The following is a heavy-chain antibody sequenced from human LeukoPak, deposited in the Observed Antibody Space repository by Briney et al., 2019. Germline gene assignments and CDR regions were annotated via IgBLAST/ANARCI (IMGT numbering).Heavy chain of an antibody. V-gene: IGHV1-18*04. CDR3: ARVDGLTMIVVVVPHPLDY. Sequence: ASVKVSCKASGYTFTGYYMHWVRQAPGQGLEWMGWISAYNGNTNYAQKLQGRVTMTTDTSTSTAYMELRSLRSDDTAVYYCARVDGLTMIVVVVPHPLDYWGQGTLVTVSS. D-gene: IGHD3-22*01. CDR1: GYTFTGYY. J-gene: IGHJ4*02. CDR2: ISAYNGNT.